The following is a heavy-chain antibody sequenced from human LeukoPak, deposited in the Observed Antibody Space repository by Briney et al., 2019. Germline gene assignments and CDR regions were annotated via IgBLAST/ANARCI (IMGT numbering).Heavy chain of an antibody. J-gene: IGHJ4*02. CDR2: INHSGST. Sequence: SETLSLTCAVYGGSFSGYYRSWIRQPPGKGLEWIGEINHSGSTNYNPSLKSRVTISVDTSKNQFSLTLSSVTAADTAVYYCARRLTLVVDCDYWGQGTLVTVSS. CDR1: GGSFSGYY. CDR3: ARRLTLVVDCDY. V-gene: IGHV4-34*01. D-gene: IGHD3-22*01.